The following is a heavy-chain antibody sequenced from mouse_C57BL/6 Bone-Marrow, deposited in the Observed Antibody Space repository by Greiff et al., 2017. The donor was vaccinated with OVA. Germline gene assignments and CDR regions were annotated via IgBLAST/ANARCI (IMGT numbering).Heavy chain of an antibody. V-gene: IGHV5-9-1*02. CDR3: TRDEASYSNYVPFDY. CDR2: ISSGGDYI. J-gene: IGHJ2*01. D-gene: IGHD2-5*01. Sequence: EVHLVESGEGLVKPGGSLKLSCAASGFTFSSYAMSWVRQTPEKRLEWVAYISSGGDYIYYADTVKGRFTISRDNARNTLYLQMSSLKSEDTAMYYCTRDEASYSNYVPFDYWGQGTTLTVSS. CDR1: GFTFSSYA.